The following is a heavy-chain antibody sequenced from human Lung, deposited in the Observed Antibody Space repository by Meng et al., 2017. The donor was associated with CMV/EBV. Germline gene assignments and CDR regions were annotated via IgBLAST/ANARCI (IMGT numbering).Heavy chain of an antibody. CDR2: IYHSGST. J-gene: IGHJ4*02. CDR1: GGSISSSNW. D-gene: IGHD6-19*01. V-gene: IGHV4-4*02. CDR3: ASFPPPGKQWLVTDY. Sequence: VQLRASVPGLVKPSGTLSLTFPVPGGSISSSNWWSWVRQPPGKGLEWIGEIYHSGSTNYNPSLKSRVTISVDKSKNQFSLKLSSVTAADTAVYYCASFPPPGKQWLVTDYWGQGTLVTVSS.